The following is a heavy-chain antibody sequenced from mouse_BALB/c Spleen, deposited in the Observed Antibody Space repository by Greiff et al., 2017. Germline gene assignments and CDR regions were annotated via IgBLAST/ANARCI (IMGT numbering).Heavy chain of an antibody. J-gene: IGHJ3*01. CDR2: INPSSGYT. CDR1: GYTFTSYT. D-gene: IGHD1-2*01. V-gene: IGHV1-4*01. CDR3: ARNYYGYEGFAY. Sequence: VQVVESGAELARPGASVKMSCKASGYTFTSYTMHWVKQRPGQGLEWIGYINPSSGYTNYNQKFKDKATLTADKSSSTAYMQLSSLTSEDSAVYYCARNYYGYEGFAYGGQGTLVTVSA.